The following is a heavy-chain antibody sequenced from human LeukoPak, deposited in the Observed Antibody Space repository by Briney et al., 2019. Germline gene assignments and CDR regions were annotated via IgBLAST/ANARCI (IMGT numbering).Heavy chain of an antibody. Sequence: PSQTLSLTCTVSGGSISSGGYYWSWIRQHPGKGLEWIGYIYYSGSTYYNPSLKSRVTISVDTSKNQFSLKLSSVTAADTAVYYCARAGDRPGGFVFDPWGQGTLVTVSS. CDR2: IYYSGST. CDR1: GGSISSGGYY. D-gene: IGHD3-16*01. V-gene: IGHV4-31*03. CDR3: ARAGDRPGGFVFDP. J-gene: IGHJ5*02.